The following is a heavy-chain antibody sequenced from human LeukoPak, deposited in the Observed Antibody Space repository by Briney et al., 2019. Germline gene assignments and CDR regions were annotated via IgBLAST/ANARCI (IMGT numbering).Heavy chain of an antibody. V-gene: IGHV3-48*01. Sequence: GGSLRLSCAASGFTFSYYSMNWVRQAPGKGLEGVSYISSSSSTIYYADSVKGRFTISRDNAKNSLYLQMNSLRAEDTAVYYCARGPRGYDSSGYPEFFQHWGQGTLVTVSS. CDR3: ARGPRGYDSSGYPEFFQH. D-gene: IGHD3-22*01. CDR2: ISSSSSTI. J-gene: IGHJ1*01. CDR1: GFTFSYYS.